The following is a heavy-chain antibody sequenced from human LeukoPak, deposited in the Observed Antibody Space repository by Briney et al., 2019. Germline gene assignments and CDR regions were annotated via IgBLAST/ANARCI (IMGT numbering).Heavy chain of an antibody. D-gene: IGHD3-10*01. CDR2: IYYSGST. Sequence: SETLSLTCTVSGGSISNYYWSWIRQPPGKGLEWIGYIYYSGSTNYNPSLKSRVTISVDTSKNQFSLKLSSVTAADTAVYYCARAVVIRGVAPFDYWGQGTLVTVSS. V-gene: IGHV4-59*01. CDR1: GGSISNYY. CDR3: ARAVVIRGVAPFDY. J-gene: IGHJ4*02.